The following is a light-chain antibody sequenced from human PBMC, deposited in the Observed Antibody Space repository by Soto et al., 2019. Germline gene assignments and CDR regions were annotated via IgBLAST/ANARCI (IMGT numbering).Light chain of an antibody. CDR2: GNN. Sequence: QSVLTQPASVSGAPGQRVTISCTGSSSNIGAGYDVHWYQQLPGTAPKLLIYGNNNRPSGVPDRCSGSKSCTSASLAITGVQAEDEDDDYCQSYDSSLSGWVFGGGTKLTVL. CDR1: SSNIGAGYD. V-gene: IGLV1-40*01. J-gene: IGLJ3*02. CDR3: QSYDSSLSGWV.